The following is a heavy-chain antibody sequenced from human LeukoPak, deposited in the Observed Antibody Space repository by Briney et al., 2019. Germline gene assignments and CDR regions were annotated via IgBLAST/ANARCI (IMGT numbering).Heavy chain of an antibody. J-gene: IGHJ4*02. D-gene: IGHD3-22*01. V-gene: IGHV3-23*01. CDR2: ISGSGGST. CDR1: GFTVSNNY. CDR3: AKDWYYDSSGYFNY. Sequence: GGSLRLSCAASGFTVSNNYMSWVRQAPGKGLEWVSAISGSGGSTYYADSVKGRFTISRDNSKNTLYLQMNSLRAEDTAVYYCAKDWYYDSSGYFNYWGQGTLVTVSP.